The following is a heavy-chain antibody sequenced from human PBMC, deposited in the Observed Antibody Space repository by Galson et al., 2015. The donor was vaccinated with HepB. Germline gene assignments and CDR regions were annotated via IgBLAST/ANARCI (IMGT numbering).Heavy chain of an antibody. V-gene: IGHV1-69*01. Sequence: SGAEVKEPGESLRISCKASGGTFSTRTISWVRQAPGQGLEWMGGVIPIFDKSNYAQKFQGRVTISADESTSTAYMELSSLTSDDTALYYCTRDGEGSGRYFDYWGQGTLVTVSS. D-gene: IGHD1-26*01. J-gene: IGHJ4*02. CDR1: GGTFSTRT. CDR3: TRDGEGSGRYFDY. CDR2: VIPIFDKS.